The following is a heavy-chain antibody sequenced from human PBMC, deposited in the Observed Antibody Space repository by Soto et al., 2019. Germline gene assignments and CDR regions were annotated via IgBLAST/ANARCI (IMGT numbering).Heavy chain of an antibody. CDR3: AKVSGAPN. CDR1: GFTFSSYG. D-gene: IGHD3-10*02. Sequence: PGGSLRLSCAASGFTFSSYGMHWVRQAPGKGLEWVAVISYDGSNKYYADSVKGRFTISRDNSKNTLYLQMNSLRAEDTAVYYCAKVSGAPNWGQGTLVTVSS. V-gene: IGHV3-30*18. CDR2: ISYDGSNK. J-gene: IGHJ4*02.